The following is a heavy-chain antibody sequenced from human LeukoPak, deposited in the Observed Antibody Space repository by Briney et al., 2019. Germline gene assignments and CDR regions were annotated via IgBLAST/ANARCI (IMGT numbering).Heavy chain of an antibody. J-gene: IGHJ4*02. CDR1: GFTFSNYA. Sequence: GGSLRLSCAASGFTFSNYAMSWVRQAPGKGLEWVSLIHGSADNTYYADSVKGRFTISRDNSRNTLSLQMNSLRAEDTAAYYCAKVPQTSSNYYFDYWGGGTLVTVSS. D-gene: IGHD5-24*01. V-gene: IGHV3-23*01. CDR3: AKVPQTSSNYYFDY. CDR2: IHGSADNT.